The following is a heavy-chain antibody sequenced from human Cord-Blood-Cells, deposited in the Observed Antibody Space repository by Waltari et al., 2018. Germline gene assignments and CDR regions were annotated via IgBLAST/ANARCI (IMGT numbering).Heavy chain of an antibody. D-gene: IGHD1-1*01. CDR3: ATQLGSYFDY. J-gene: IGHJ4*02. Sequence: EVQLVESGGGLVQPGGSLRLSCAASGFTFSSYSMNWVRQAPGKGLEWVSYISSSSSTIYYADAVKGRFTISRDNAKNSLYLQMKSLRDEDTAVYYCATQLGSYFDYWGQGTLVTVSS. CDR1: GFTFSSYS. V-gene: IGHV3-48*02. CDR2: ISSSSSTI.